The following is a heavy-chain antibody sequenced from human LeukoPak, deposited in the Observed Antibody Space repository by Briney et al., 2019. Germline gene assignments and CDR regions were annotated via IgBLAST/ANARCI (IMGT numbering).Heavy chain of an antibody. J-gene: IGHJ4*02. CDR3: TTDSTGYSSGWYVTAVSDY. Sequence: GGSLRLSCAASGFTFSGSAMHWVRQASGKGLEWVGLIRSKANSYATVYAASVKGRFTISRDDSKNTAYLQMNSLKTEDTAVYYCTTDSTGYSSGWYVTAVSDYWGQGTLVTVSS. CDR1: GFTFSGSA. D-gene: IGHD6-19*01. CDR2: IRSKANSYAT. V-gene: IGHV3-73*01.